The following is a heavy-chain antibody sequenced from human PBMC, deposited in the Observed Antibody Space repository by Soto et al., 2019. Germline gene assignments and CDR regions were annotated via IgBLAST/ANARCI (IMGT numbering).Heavy chain of an antibody. V-gene: IGHV4-31*03. CDR2: IYYSGTT. J-gene: IGHJ5*02. Sequence: QVQLQESGPGLVNPSQTLSLTCTVSGGSINSPGYYWSWIRQNPGKGLEWIGYIYYSGTTYYNPSLKSRVTISVDTSTNQFSLNLTSMSAADTAVYYCARDGGGYAKFDPWGQGTLVTVSS. CDR3: ARDGGGYAKFDP. D-gene: IGHD5-12*01. CDR1: GGSINSPGYY.